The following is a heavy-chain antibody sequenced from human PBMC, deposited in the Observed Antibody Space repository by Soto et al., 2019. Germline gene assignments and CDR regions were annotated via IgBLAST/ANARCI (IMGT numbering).Heavy chain of an antibody. CDR3: ARDVPLNYYDSTYSYYALDV. D-gene: IGHD3-22*01. Sequence: SVKVSCKASGGAFSGHAISWLRQAPGQGLEWMGQIIPFFKGTKYAQKFQGRVTITADDSTSTAYMDLSSLTSEDTAVYYCARDVPLNYYDSTYSYYALDVWGQGTTVTVSS. CDR1: GGAFSGHA. CDR2: IIPFFKGT. V-gene: IGHV1-69*13. J-gene: IGHJ6*02.